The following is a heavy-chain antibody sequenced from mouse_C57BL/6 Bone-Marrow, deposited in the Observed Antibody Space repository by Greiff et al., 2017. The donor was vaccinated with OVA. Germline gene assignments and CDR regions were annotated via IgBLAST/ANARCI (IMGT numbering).Heavy chain of an antibody. CDR3: ARSIGYGSSLAWFAY. CDR1: GFNIKDYY. CDR2: IDPEDGET. V-gene: IGHV14-2*01. J-gene: IGHJ3*01. Sequence: EVQLVESGAELVKPGASVQLSCTASGFNIKDYYMHWVKQRNEQGLEWIGRIDPEDGETKYAPKFQGKAPITADTYSNTAYLQLSSLTSENTAVYYCARSIGYGSSLAWFAYWGQGTLVTVSA. D-gene: IGHD1-1*01.